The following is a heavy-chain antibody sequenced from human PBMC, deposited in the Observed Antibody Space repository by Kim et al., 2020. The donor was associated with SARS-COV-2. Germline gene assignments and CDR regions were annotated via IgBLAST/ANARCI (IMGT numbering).Heavy chain of an antibody. Sequence: SETLSLTCTVSGGSISSSSYYWGWIRQPPGKGLEWIGSIYYSGSTYYNPSLKSRVTISVDTSKNQFSLKLSSVTAADTAVYYCARHATVTSYWYFDLWGRGTLVTVSS. CDR2: IYYSGST. V-gene: IGHV4-39*01. CDR1: GGSISSSSYY. CDR3: ARHATVTSYWYFDL. D-gene: IGHD4-4*01. J-gene: IGHJ2*01.